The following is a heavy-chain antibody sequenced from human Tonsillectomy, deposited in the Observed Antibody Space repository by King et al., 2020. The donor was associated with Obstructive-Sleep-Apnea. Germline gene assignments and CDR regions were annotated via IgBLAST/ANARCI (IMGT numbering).Heavy chain of an antibody. CDR1: GFTFDDYA. CDR2: ISWNSGSI. V-gene: IGHV3-9*01. J-gene: IGHJ4*02. Sequence: VQLVESGGGLVQPGRSLRLSCAASGFTFDDYAMHWVRQAPGKGLEWVSGISWNSGSIGYADSVKGRFTISRDNAKNSLYLQMNSLRAEDTALYYCAKGGSIAVAGRARGYWGQGPLVTVSS. CDR3: AKGGSIAVAGRARGY. D-gene: IGHD6-19*01.